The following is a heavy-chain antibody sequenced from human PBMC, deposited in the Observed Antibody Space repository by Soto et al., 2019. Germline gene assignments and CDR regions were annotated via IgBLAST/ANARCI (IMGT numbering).Heavy chain of an antibody. CDR3: AAEEGMDEVDYFYVMEV. V-gene: IGHV1-69*12. J-gene: IGHJ6*02. D-gene: IGHD5-12*01. Sequence: QVQLEQSGAEVRQPGSSVKVSCKASGGSFSILGLSWVRRAPGQGLEWMGGIIPTFGKPTYTQKFQARITITADESTRTAYMELTSLTSEDTAVYYCAAEEGMDEVDYFYVMEVWGQGTAVTV. CDR1: GGSFSILG. CDR2: IIPTFGKP.